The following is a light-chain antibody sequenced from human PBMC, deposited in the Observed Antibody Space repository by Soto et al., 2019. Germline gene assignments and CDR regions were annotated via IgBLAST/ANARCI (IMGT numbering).Light chain of an antibody. J-gene: IGKJ1*01. CDR2: GAS. CDR3: QQSDKWPPT. Sequence: EIVMTQSPATLSVSPGERATLSWRASQSFSSNLAWYQQKAGQAPRLLMYGASTRAIGIPGRFSGSGYGTEFNLTISSLQSEDFAVYYCQQSDKWPPTFGQGTKVDIK. CDR1: QSFSSN. V-gene: IGKV3-15*01.